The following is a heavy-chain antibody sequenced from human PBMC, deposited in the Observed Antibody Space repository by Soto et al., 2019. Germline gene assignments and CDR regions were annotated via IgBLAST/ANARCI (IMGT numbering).Heavy chain of an antibody. J-gene: IGHJ4*02. V-gene: IGHV4-39*01. Sequence: SETLSLTCTVSGGSISSSSYYWGWIRQPPGKGLEWIGSIYYSGSTYYNPSLKSRVTISVDTSKNQFSLKLGSVTAADTAVYYCARHYYDSSGYLGYWGQGTLVTVSS. CDR3: ARHYYDSSGYLGY. CDR1: GGSISSSSYY. CDR2: IYYSGST. D-gene: IGHD3-22*01.